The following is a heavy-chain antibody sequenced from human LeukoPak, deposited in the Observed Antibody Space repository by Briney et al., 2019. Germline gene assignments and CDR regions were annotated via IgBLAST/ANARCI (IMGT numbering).Heavy chain of an antibody. CDR3: AREVYDSSAAAFDI. CDR1: GFTFKSYA. D-gene: IGHD3-22*01. Sequence: PGGSLILSCAASGFTFKSYAMSWVRQAPGKGLEWVSGISGSGRSTYYADSVKGRFTISRDNSKNTLYLQMGSLRAEDMAVYYCAREVYDSSAAAFDIWGQGTMVTVSS. J-gene: IGHJ3*02. V-gene: IGHV3-23*01. CDR2: ISGSGRST.